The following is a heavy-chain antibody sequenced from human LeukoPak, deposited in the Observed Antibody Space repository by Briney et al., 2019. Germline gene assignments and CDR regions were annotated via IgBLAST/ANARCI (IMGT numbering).Heavy chain of an antibody. D-gene: IGHD1-1*01. CDR3: AKERRGTKVFDY. V-gene: IGHV3-23*01. CDR2: ISGSGGST. CDR1: GFTFSSYA. Sequence: GGSLRLSCAASGFTFSSYAMSWVRQAPGKGLEWVSAISGSGGSTYSADSVKGRFSISRDNSKNTLYLQMNSLRAEDTAVYYCAKERRGTKVFDYWGQGTLVTVSS. J-gene: IGHJ4*02.